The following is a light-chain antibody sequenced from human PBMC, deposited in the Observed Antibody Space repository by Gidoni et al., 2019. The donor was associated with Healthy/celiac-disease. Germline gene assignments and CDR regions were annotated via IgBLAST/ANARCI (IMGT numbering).Light chain of an antibody. CDR2: QDS. CDR3: QAWDSSTARYV. Sequence: SYELTQPPSVSVSPGQTASITCPGAKLGDKYACWYQQTPGQSPVLVIYQDSKRPSGIPERFSGANSGNTATLTISGTQAMDEADYYCQAWDSSTARYVFGTGTKVTVL. J-gene: IGLJ1*01. V-gene: IGLV3-1*01. CDR1: KLGDKY.